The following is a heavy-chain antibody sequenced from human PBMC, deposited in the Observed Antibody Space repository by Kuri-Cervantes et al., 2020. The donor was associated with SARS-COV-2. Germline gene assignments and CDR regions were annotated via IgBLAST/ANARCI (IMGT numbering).Heavy chain of an antibody. V-gene: IGHV1-8*02. CDR2: MNPDTGNS. CDR1: GYTFGTYD. CDR3: ARLLRGAYYYYYMDV. D-gene: IGHD1-26*01. Sequence: ASVKVSCKASGYTFGTYDINWVRQASGQGLEWMGWMNPDTGNSGYAQNFRGRVTMTRDTSITTAYMELSSLRSEDTAVYYCARLLRGAYYYYYMDVWGKGTTVTVSS. J-gene: IGHJ6*03.